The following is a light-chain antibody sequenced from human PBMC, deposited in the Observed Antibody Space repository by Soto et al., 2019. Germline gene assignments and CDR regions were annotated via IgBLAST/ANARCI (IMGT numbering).Light chain of an antibody. J-gene: IGLJ2*01. V-gene: IGLV1-40*01. CDR1: RSNIGAGYD. CDR3: QTYDSSLSGSI. CDR2: VTN. Sequence: QSVLTQPPSVSGAPGQRVTISCTGSRSNIGAGYDVHWYQQLPGTAPKLLIYVTNNRPSGVPDRFSGSKSGTSAYLAITGLRVEDEADYYCQTYDSSLSGSIFGGGTKLTVL.